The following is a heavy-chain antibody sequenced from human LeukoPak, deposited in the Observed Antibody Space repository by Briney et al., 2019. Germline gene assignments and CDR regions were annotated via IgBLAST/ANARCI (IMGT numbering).Heavy chain of an antibody. CDR3: AKDSSAYYRRGSFDY. CDR1: KFNFSNYA. CDR2: ISGSGGST. J-gene: IGHJ4*02. Sequence: PGGSLRLSCEASKFNFSNYAMSWVRQAPGKGLEWVSGISGSGGSTNYADSVKGRFTISRDNSKNTLYLQMNSLRGEDTAIYYCAKDSSAYYRRGSFDYWGQGTLVTVSS. V-gene: IGHV3-23*01. D-gene: IGHD3-22*01.